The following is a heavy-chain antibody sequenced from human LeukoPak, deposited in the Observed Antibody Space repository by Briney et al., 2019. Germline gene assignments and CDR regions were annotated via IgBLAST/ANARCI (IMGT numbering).Heavy chain of an antibody. CDR2: ISAYNGNT. J-gene: IGHJ6*02. CDR1: GYTFTSYG. Sequence: ASVKVSCKASGYTFTSYGISWVRQAPGQGLEWMGWISAYNGNTNYAQKLQGRVTMTTDTSTSTAYMELRSLRSEDTAVYYCAREGLTMVRGDYGMDVWGQGTTVTVSS. V-gene: IGHV1-18*01. CDR3: AREGLTMVRGDYGMDV. D-gene: IGHD3-10*01.